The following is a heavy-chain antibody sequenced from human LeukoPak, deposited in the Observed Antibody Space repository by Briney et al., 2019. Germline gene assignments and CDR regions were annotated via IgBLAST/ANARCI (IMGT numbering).Heavy chain of an antibody. D-gene: IGHD3-10*01. Sequence: GGSLRLSCAASGFTFSSYSMNWVRQAPGKGLEWVSSITSSGRYIYYADSVKGRFTISRDNAKNSLYLQMNSLRAEDTAVYYCARLIMVRGVMGYFDYWGQGTLVTVSS. V-gene: IGHV3-21*01. CDR2: ITSSGRYI. CDR3: ARLIMVRGVMGYFDY. J-gene: IGHJ4*02. CDR1: GFTFSSYS.